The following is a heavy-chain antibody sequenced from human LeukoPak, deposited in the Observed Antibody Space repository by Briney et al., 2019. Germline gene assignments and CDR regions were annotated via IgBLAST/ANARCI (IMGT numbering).Heavy chain of an antibody. Sequence: GESLKISCKGSGYRFTDYWIGWVRQMPGKGLEWMGIIHPDDSDTRYSPSLQGQVTISADKSISTAHLQWSSLKASDTAIYYCARQGYSSSNQRCAFDIWGQGTMVTVSS. D-gene: IGHD6-13*01. V-gene: IGHV5-51*01. CDR1: GYRFTDYW. CDR2: IHPDDSDT. J-gene: IGHJ3*02. CDR3: ARQGYSSSNQRCAFDI.